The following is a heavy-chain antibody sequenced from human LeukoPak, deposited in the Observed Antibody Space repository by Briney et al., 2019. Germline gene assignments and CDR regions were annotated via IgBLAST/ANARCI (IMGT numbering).Heavy chain of an antibody. V-gene: IGHV3-48*03. CDR3: ARAPQLGYCSSTSCSTTGDYYGMDV. Sequence: GGSLRLSCAASGFTFSSYEMNWVRQAPGKGLEWVSYISGSGSTIYYADSVKGRFTISRDNAKNSLYLQMNSLRAEDTAVYYCARAPQLGYCSSTSCSTTGDYYGMDVWGQGTTVTVSS. CDR1: GFTFSSYE. D-gene: IGHD2-2*01. J-gene: IGHJ6*02. CDR2: ISGSGSTI.